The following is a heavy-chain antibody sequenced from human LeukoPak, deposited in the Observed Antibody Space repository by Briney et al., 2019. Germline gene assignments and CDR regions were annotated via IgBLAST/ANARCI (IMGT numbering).Heavy chain of an antibody. CDR3: AKDNRRHYTSGPNPDSLH. CDR1: GFIFNNYA. CDR2: ISWNSGTI. J-gene: IGHJ4*02. V-gene: IGHV3-9*01. Sequence: GGSLRLSCAGSGFIFNNYAMHWVRQPPGKGLEWVSGISWNSGTIDYADSVRGRFTISRGNAKNSLYLQMDSLRVEDTAFYYCAKDNRRHYTSGPNPDSLHWGQGALVTVSS. D-gene: IGHD6-19*01.